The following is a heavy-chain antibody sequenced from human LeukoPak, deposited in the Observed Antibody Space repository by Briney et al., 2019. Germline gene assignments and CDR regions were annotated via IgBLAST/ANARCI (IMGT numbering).Heavy chain of an antibody. D-gene: IGHD5-18*01. Sequence: TGGSLRLSCAASGFTFDDYGMSWVRQAPGKGLEWVSGINWNGGSTGYADSVKGRFTISRDNAKNSLYLQMNSLRAEDTALYYCARVDTAMATQDYWGQGTLVTVSS. CDR2: INWNGGST. V-gene: IGHV3-20*04. J-gene: IGHJ4*02. CDR3: ARVDTAMATQDY. CDR1: GFTFDDYG.